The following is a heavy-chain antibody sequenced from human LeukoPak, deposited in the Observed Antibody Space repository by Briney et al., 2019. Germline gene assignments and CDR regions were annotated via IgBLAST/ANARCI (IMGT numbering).Heavy chain of an antibody. CDR2: ISSNGGSA. J-gene: IGHJ4*02. CDR1: GFTFSSYA. Sequence: PGGSLRLSCAASGFTFSSYAMHWVRQAPGKGLEYVSAISSNGGSAYYANSVKGRFTISRDNSKNTLYLQMGSLRAEDMAVYYCARDHYYDSSGYYPRGPDYWGQGTLVTVSS. V-gene: IGHV3-64*01. D-gene: IGHD3-22*01. CDR3: ARDHYYDSSGYYPRGPDY.